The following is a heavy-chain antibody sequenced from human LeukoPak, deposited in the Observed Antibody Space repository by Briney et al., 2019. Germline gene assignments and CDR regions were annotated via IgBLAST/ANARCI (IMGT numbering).Heavy chain of an antibody. CDR1: GFTFSSYA. Sequence: PGGSLRLSCAASGFTFSSYAMSWVRQAPGKGLEWVSAISGSGGSTYYADSVKGRFTIFRDNSKNTLYLQMNSLRAEDTAVYYCAKDIYCSSTSCNFDYWGQGTLVTVSS. CDR3: AKDIYCSSTSCNFDY. CDR2: ISGSGGST. D-gene: IGHD2-2*01. J-gene: IGHJ4*02. V-gene: IGHV3-23*01.